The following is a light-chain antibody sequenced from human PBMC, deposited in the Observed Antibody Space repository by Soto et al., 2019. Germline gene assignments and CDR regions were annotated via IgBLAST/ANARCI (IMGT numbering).Light chain of an antibody. CDR2: EVS. J-gene: IGLJ2*01. CDR3: SSYTSRSTVV. CDR1: SSDVGAYNY. Sequence: QSALTQPASVSGSPGQSITISCTGTSSDVGAYNYISWYQQYPGKAPKLMIYEVSNRPSGVTSRFSASKSGNTASLTISGLHAEAEADYYCSSYTSRSTVVFGGGTQLTVL. V-gene: IGLV2-14*01.